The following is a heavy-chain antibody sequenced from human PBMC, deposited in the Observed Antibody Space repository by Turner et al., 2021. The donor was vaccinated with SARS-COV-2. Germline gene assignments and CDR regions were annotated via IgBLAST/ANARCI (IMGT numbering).Heavy chain of an antibody. Sequence: QLQLQESGPGVVKPSETLSLTCAVSGGSISTTTYYWGWIRQPPGEGLEWIGVVYYSGSTYYNPSLKSRVIISVDTSNNQLSLKLSSVTAADTAVYYCARHFRSAVAAVPFDFWGQGTLVTVSS. D-gene: IGHD6-19*01. V-gene: IGHV4-39*01. CDR2: VYYSGST. CDR1: GGSISTTTYY. J-gene: IGHJ4*02. CDR3: ARHFRSAVAAVPFDF.